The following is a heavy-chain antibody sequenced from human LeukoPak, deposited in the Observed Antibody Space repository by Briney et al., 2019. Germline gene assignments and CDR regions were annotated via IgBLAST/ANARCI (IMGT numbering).Heavy chain of an antibody. J-gene: IGHJ4*02. V-gene: IGHV4-39*01. D-gene: IGHD3-10*01. CDR3: ARLSYGSGSYYNFYFDY. Sequence: TSETLSLTCTVSGGSISSSSYYWGWIRQPPGKGLEWIGSIYYSGSTYYNASLKSRVTIYVDTSKNQFSLKLSSVTAADTAVYYCARLSYGSGSYYNFYFDYWGQGTLVTVSS. CDR2: IYYSGST. CDR1: GGSISSSSYY.